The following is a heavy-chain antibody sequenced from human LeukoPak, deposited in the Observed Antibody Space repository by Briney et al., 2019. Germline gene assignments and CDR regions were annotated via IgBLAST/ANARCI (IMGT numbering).Heavy chain of an antibody. D-gene: IGHD6-13*01. CDR2: IRFDGSNT. V-gene: IGHV3-30*02. CDR1: GFTFSSNG. J-gene: IGHJ4*02. CDR3: AKAGGSSWAVLDY. Sequence: SGGSLRLSCAASGFTFSSNGMHWVRQAPGKGLEWVAFIRFDGSNTYYADSVKGRLTISRDTSKNTLYLQMNRLRPEDTAVYYCAKAGGSSWAVLDYWGQGTLVTVSS.